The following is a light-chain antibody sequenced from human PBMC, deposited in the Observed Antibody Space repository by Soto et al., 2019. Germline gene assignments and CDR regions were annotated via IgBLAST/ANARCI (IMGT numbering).Light chain of an antibody. CDR2: DAS. CDR1: QDISNY. CDR3: QQYDNLRGST. Sequence: DIQMTQSPSSLSASVGDRVTITCQASQDISNYLNWYQQKPGKAPKLLIYDASNLETGVPSRFSGSGSGTDFTFTISSLQPEDIATYYCQQYDNLRGSTFGPGTKVDIK. J-gene: IGKJ3*01. V-gene: IGKV1-33*01.